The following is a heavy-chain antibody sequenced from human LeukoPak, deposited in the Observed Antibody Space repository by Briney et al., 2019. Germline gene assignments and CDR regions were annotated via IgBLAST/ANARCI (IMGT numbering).Heavy chain of an antibody. CDR3: ARVAMVRGEDYFDY. D-gene: IGHD3-10*01. CDR2: INAGNGNT. Sequence: GASVKVSCKASGYTFTSYAMHWVRQAPGQRLEWMGWINAGNGNTKYSQKFQGRVTITRDTSASTAYMELSSLRSEDTAVYYCARVAMVRGEDYFDYWGQGTLVTVSS. CDR1: GYTFTSYA. J-gene: IGHJ4*02. V-gene: IGHV1-3*01.